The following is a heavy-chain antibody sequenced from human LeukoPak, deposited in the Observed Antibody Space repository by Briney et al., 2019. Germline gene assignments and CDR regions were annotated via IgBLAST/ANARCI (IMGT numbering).Heavy chain of an antibody. CDR2: ISTSGGDT. CDR3: AKGGSYAPLDY. CDR1: GFTFTYSA. V-gene: IGHV3-23*01. J-gene: IGHJ4*02. Sequence: GGSLRLSCAASGFTFTYSAMTWVRQAPGKGLEWVAAISTSGGDTIYTHSVKDRFTISRDNSKNTLYLQMNSLRAEDTAIYYCAKGGSYAPLDYWGQGTLVTVSS. D-gene: IGHD1-26*01.